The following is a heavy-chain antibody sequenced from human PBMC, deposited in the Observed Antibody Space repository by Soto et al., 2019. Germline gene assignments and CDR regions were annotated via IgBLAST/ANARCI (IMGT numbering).Heavy chain of an antibody. CDR3: ARQPFDRRSLVPHAFDI. D-gene: IGHD3-16*02. J-gene: IGHJ3*02. CDR2: IHPGDFDA. CDR1: GYSFSNYW. Sequence: VXSLKISCQGSGYSFSNYWIGWVRQMPGKGLEWMGMIHPGDFDARYSPSFQGHFTISADKSIDTTYLQCSSLTAADSAMYYCARQPFDRRSLVPHAFDIWGQGKMVTVSS. V-gene: IGHV5-51*01.